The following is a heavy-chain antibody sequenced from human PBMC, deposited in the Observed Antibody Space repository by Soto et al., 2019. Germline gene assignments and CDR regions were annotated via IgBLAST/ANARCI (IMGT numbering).Heavy chain of an antibody. CDR3: ARQEGAVDY. CDR1: GGSISSYY. CDR2: IYYSGST. V-gene: IGHV4-59*08. J-gene: IGHJ4*02. Sequence: SETLSLTCTVSGGSISSYYWSWIRQPPGKGLEWIGYIYYSGSTNYNPSLKSRVTISVDTSKNQFSLKLSSVTAADTAVYYCARQEGAVDYWGQGTLVTVSS. D-gene: IGHD1-26*01.